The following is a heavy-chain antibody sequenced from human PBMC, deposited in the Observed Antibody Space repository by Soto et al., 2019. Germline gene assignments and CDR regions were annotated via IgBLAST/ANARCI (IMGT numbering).Heavy chain of an antibody. CDR2: ILSIGTTI. D-gene: IGHD5-12*01. J-gene: IGHJ4*02. Sequence: EVQLMGSGGGLVQPGGTLRLSCATSGFRFSDYEMNWVRQAPGKGLEWVAYILSIGTTIYYTDSVKGRFTISRDNTKNLLYLQMNSLRVEDTGVYYCARGMDIVATIGFDSWGQGTMVTVSS. CDR1: GFRFSDYE. CDR3: ARGMDIVATIGFDS. V-gene: IGHV3-48*03.